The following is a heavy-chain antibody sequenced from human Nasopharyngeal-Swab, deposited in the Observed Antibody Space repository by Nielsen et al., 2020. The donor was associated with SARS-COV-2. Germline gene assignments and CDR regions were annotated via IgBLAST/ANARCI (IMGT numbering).Heavy chain of an antibody. J-gene: IGHJ6*03. CDR2: ISYDGSNK. CDR3: ARCGYSYGSHYYYYYMDV. V-gene: IGHV3-30-3*01. D-gene: IGHD5-18*01. Sequence: WIRQPPGKGLEGVAVISYDGSNKYYAGSVKGRFTISRDNSKNTLYLQMNSLRAEDTAVYYCARCGYSYGSHYYYYYMDVWGKGTTVTVSS.